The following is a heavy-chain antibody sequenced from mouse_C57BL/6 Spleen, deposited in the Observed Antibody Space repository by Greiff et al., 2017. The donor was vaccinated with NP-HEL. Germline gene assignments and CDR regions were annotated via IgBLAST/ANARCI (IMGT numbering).Heavy chain of an antibody. V-gene: IGHV14-3*01. D-gene: IGHD1-1*01. J-gene: IGHJ2*01. CDR2: IDPANGNT. Sequence: VQLKESVAELVRPGASVKLSCTASGFNIKNTYMHWVKQRPEQGLEWIGRIDPANGNTKYAPKFQGKATITADTSSNTAYLRRSSLTSEDTAIYYCASGLLRNYFDYWGQGTTLTVSS. CDR3: ASGLLRNYFDY. CDR1: GFNIKNTY.